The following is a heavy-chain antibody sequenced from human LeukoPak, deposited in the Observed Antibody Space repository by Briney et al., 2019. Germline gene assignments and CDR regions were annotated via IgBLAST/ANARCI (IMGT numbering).Heavy chain of an antibody. Sequence: PGRSLRLSCAASGFTFSSYGMHWVRQAPGKGLEWVAVIWYDGSNKYYADSVKGRFTISRDNSKNTLYLQMNSLRAEDTAVYCCARDNYDILTGFYYGMDVWGKGTTVTVSS. V-gene: IGHV3-33*01. CDR3: ARDNYDILTGFYYGMDV. D-gene: IGHD3-9*01. CDR2: IWYDGSNK. CDR1: GFTFSSYG. J-gene: IGHJ6*04.